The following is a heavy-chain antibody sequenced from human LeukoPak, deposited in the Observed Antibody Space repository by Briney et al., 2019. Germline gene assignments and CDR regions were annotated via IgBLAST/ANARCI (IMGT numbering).Heavy chain of an antibody. Sequence: PGGSLRLSCAASGFTFSTYEMHWVRQAPGMGLVWVSRINADGSRTGYADSVKGRFTFSRDNARNTLYLQMNSLRAEDTAVYYCARELPREVTLDYWGQGTLVTVSS. D-gene: IGHD2-21*02. CDR1: GFTFSTYE. CDR2: INADGSRT. J-gene: IGHJ4*02. V-gene: IGHV3-74*01. CDR3: ARELPREVTLDY.